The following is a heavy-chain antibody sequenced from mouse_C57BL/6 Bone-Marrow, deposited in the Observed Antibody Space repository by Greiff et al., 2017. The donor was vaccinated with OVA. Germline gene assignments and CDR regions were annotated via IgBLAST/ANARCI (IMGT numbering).Heavy chain of an antibody. J-gene: IGHJ2*01. Sequence: QVQLQQSGAELARPGASVKLSFKASGYTFTSYGISWVKQRTGQGLEWIGEIYPRSGNTYYNEKFKGKATLTADKSSSTAYMELRSLTSEDSAVYFCAREVVATRYFDYWGQGTTLTVSS. D-gene: IGHD1-1*01. CDR3: AREVVATRYFDY. V-gene: IGHV1-81*01. CDR1: GYTFTSYG. CDR2: IYPRSGNT.